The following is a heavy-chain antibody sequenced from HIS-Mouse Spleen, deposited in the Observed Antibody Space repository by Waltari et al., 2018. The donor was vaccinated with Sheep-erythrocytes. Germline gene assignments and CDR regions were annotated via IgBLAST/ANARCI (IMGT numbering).Heavy chain of an antibody. V-gene: IGHV3-21*01. CDR2: IRCSSSYI. Sequence: EVQLVESGGGLVKPGGSLRLSCAASGFTFSSYSMNWVRQAPGKGLEWVSSIRCSSSYIYYADSVKGRFTISRDNAKNSLYLQMNSLRAEDTAVYYCARVASGATFDYWGQGTLVTVSS. D-gene: IGHD1-26*01. J-gene: IGHJ4*02. CDR3: ARVASGATFDY. CDR1: GFTFSSYS.